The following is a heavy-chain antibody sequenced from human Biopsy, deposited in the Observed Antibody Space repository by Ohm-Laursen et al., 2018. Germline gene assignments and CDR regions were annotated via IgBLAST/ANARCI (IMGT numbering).Heavy chain of an antibody. V-gene: IGHV3-23*01. J-gene: IGHJ5*02. D-gene: IGHD2/OR15-2a*01. Sequence: SLRLSCTASGFTFSDYAMNWVRQAPGKGLEWVSTISGSGGNTYYADSVRGRFTVSRDGSKSTLYLQMSSLTFEDTAVYYCARAVRYRLLSDPWGQGTLVTVSS. CDR2: ISGSGGNT. CDR1: GFTFSDYA. CDR3: ARAVRYRLLSDP.